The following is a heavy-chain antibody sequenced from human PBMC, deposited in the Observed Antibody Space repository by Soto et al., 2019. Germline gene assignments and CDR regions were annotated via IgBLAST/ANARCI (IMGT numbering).Heavy chain of an antibody. CDR2: ISDSGGST. V-gene: IGHV3-23*01. D-gene: IGHD2-2*01. Sequence: EVQLLESGGGLVQPGGSLRLSCAASGFTFSTYAMSWVRQAPGKGLEWVSAISDSGGSTYYADSVRGRFTISRDNSENTLYLQMNSLRAEDTAVYYCAKDQIVVVPAAMTYYSYYYIDVWGKGTTVTVSS. J-gene: IGHJ6*03. CDR1: GFTFSTYA. CDR3: AKDQIVVVPAAMTYYSYYYIDV.